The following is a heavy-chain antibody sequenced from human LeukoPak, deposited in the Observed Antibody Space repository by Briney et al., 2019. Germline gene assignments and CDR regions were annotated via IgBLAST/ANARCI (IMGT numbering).Heavy chain of an antibody. D-gene: IGHD3-22*01. Sequence: PSETLSLTCAVYGGSFSGYYWSWIRQPPGKGLEWIGEINHSGSTNYNPSLKSRVTISVDTSKNQFSLKLSSVTAADTAVYYCAKGYCYDSSGYYSEKLLGYWGQGTLVTVSS. V-gene: IGHV4-34*01. J-gene: IGHJ4*02. CDR3: AKGYCYDSSGYYSEKLLGY. CDR1: GGSFSGYY. CDR2: INHSGST.